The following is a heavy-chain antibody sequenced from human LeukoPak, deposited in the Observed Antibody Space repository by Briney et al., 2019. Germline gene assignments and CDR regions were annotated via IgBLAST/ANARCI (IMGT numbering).Heavy chain of an antibody. J-gene: IGHJ5*02. D-gene: IGHD2-2*01. V-gene: IGHV3-48*03. CDR3: ASLRGVPIDP. Sequence: GGSLRLSCAASGFTFSSYEMNWVRQAPGKGLEWVSYISSSGSTIYYADSVKGRFTISRDNAKNPLYLQMNSLRAEDTAVYYCASLRGVPIDPWGQGTLVAVSS. CDR2: ISSSGSTI. CDR1: GFTFSSYE.